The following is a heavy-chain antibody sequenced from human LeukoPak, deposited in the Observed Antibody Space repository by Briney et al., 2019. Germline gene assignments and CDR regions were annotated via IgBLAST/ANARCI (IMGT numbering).Heavy chain of an antibody. J-gene: IGHJ6*03. CDR1: GFTFSSYG. Sequence: PGGSLRLSCAASGFTFSSYGMNWVRQAPGKGLEWVAVISYDGSNKYYADSVKGRFTISRDNSKNTLYLQMNSLRAEDTAVYYCARPLLEWSIPYYMDVWGKGTTVTVSS. V-gene: IGHV3-30*03. CDR2: ISYDGSNK. D-gene: IGHD3-3*01. CDR3: ARPLLEWSIPYYMDV.